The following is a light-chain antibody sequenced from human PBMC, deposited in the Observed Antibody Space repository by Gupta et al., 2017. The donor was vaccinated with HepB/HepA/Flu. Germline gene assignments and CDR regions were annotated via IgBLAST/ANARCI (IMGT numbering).Light chain of an antibody. J-gene: IGKJ2*01. CDR3: QQYENLPYT. V-gene: IGKV1-33*01. CDR1: QDINYY. CDR2: DAT. Sequence: DIQMNQSPSSLSASVGDRVTITCQASQDINYYLIWYQHKPGKAPKLLIYDATNLETRVASRFTGSGSGTDFTLTISSLQPEDIATYYCQQYENLPYTFGQGTKVEMK.